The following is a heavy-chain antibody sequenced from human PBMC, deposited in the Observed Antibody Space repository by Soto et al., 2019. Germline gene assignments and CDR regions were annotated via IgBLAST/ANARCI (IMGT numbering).Heavy chain of an antibody. V-gene: IGHV3-23*01. J-gene: IGHJ4*02. D-gene: IGHD3-10*01. CDR2: ISGSGGST. CDR1: GFTFSSYA. Sequence: LRLSCAASGFTFSSYAMSWVRQAPGKGLEWVSAISGSGGSTYYADSVKGRFTISRDNSKNTLHLQMNSLRAEDTAVYYCAATYYYGSRSYYCFDYWGQGTLVTVSS. CDR3: AATYYYGSRSYYCFDY.